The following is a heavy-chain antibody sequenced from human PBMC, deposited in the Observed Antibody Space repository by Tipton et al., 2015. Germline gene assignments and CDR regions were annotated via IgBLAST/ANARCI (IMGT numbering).Heavy chain of an antibody. CDR3: ARGGNWNYESNFDY. V-gene: IGHV4-59*01. J-gene: IGHJ4*02. D-gene: IGHD1-7*01. Sequence: TLSLTCTVSGGSISSYYWNWIRQPPGKGLEWIAYIYHSGITNYNPSLKNRVTISVDTSKNQFSLKLSSVTAADTAVYYRARGGNWNYESNFDYWGQGTLVTVSS. CDR2: IYHSGIT. CDR1: GGSISSYY.